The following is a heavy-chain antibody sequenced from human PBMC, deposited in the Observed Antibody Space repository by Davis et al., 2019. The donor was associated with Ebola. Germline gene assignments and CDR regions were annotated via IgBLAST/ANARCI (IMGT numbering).Heavy chain of an antibody. V-gene: IGHV4-39*07. CDR1: GGSISSSSYY. J-gene: IGHJ3*02. CDR2: IYYSGST. Sequence: PSETLSLTCTVSGGSISSSSYYWGWIRQPPGKGLEWIGSIYYSGSTYYNPSLKSRVTISVDTSKNQFSLKLSSVTAADTAVYYCARVNPWQARGAFDIWGQGTMVTVSS. CDR3: ARVNPWQARGAFDI. D-gene: IGHD3-10*01.